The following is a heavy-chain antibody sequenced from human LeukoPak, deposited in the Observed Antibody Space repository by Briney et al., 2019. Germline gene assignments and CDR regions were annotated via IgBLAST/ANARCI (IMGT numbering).Heavy chain of an antibody. CDR3: TRDLEY. CDR1: GYTFSDYT. CDR2: ISSGGSVM. J-gene: IGHJ4*02. Sequence: GGSLRLSCGASGYTFSDYTVNWVRQAPGKGPEWISYISSGGSVMHYADSVKGRFTISRDNVENSLYLQMNSLRVEDTAVYYCTRDLEYWGQGALVTVSS. V-gene: IGHV3-48*01.